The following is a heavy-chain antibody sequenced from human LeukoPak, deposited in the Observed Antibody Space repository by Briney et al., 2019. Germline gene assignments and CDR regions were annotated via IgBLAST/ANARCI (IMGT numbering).Heavy chain of an antibody. J-gene: IGHJ4*02. Sequence: GGSLRLSCAGSGFTFSSYAMSWVRQAPGKGLEWVSAISDTGATTYDADFVKGRFTISRDNSRSTLYLQMNSLRAEDTALYYCAKDTSIGRYCTNGVCSPFDYWGQGTLATVSS. D-gene: IGHD2-8*01. CDR1: GFTFSSYA. V-gene: IGHV3-23*01. CDR2: ISDTGATT. CDR3: AKDTSIGRYCTNGVCSPFDY.